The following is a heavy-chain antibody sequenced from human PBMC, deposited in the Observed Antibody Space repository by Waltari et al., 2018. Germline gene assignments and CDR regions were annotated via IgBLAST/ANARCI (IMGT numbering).Heavy chain of an antibody. D-gene: IGHD6-13*01. CDR2: IFHAGFT. J-gene: IGHJ4*02. CDR1: GYSIDRGYF. CDR3: ARAPGVAAAAYFDY. Sequence: QVQLQESGPGLVKPSETLSLTCDVSGYSIDRGYFWGWIRQPPGKGLEWIGTIFHAGFTYYSPSLKGRVTMSVDKSKNQFSLNLSSMTAADTAVYYCARAPGVAAAAYFDYWGQGILVTVSS. V-gene: IGHV4-38-2*01.